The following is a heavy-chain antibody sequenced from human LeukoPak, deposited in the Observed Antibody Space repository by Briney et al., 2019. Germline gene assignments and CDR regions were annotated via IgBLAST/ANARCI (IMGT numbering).Heavy chain of an antibody. Sequence: SETLSHTCAVYGGSFSGYYWSWIRQPPGKGLEWIGEINHSGSTNYNPSLKSRVTISVDTSKNQFSLKLSSVTAADTAVYYCATVAGGGYDAPYFFDYWGQGTLVTVSS. CDR3: ATVAGGGYDAPYFFDY. CDR1: GGSFSGYY. CDR2: INHSGST. V-gene: IGHV4-34*01. D-gene: IGHD5-12*01. J-gene: IGHJ4*02.